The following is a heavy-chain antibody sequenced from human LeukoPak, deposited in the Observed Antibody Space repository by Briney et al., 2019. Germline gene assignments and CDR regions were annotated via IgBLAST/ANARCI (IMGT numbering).Heavy chain of an antibody. CDR3: AREYQLLGTVYNYFDP. J-gene: IGHJ5*02. D-gene: IGHD2-2*01. CDR2: MNPNSGNT. Sequence: ASVKVSCKASGYTFTSYDINWVRQATGQGLEWMGWMNPNSGNTGYAQKFQGRVTMTRNTSISTAYMELTSLRSEDTAVYYCAREYQLLGTVYNYFDPWGQGTPVTVSS. CDR1: GYTFTSYD. V-gene: IGHV1-8*01.